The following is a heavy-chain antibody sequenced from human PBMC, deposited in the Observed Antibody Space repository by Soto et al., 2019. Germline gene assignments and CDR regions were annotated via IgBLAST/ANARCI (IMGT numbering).Heavy chain of an antibody. D-gene: IGHD4-17*01. V-gene: IGHV1-69*01. CDR3: ARDKVYGGNSDY. J-gene: IGHJ4*02. CDR2: IIPIFGTA. CDR1: GGTFSSYA. Sequence: QVQLVQSGAEVKKPGSSVKVSCKASGGTFSSYAISWVRQAPGQGLEWMGGIIPIFGTANYAQKFQGRVTITADESTSTAYMELSSLRSEVTALYYCARDKVYGGNSDYWGQGTLVTVSS.